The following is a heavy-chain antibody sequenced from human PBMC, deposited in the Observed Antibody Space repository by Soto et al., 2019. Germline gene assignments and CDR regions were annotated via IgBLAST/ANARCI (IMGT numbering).Heavy chain of an antibody. CDR2: IRWNSGTI. D-gene: IGHD6-6*01. CDR3: AKAPWDLAALRYHAYNYSIDV. Sequence: LRLSCAASGFIFYEYAMHWVRQARGKGLEWVSGIRWNSGTIGYADSVKGRFSISTDNTKSSLYLQITSLRVQDTALYYCAKAPWDLAALRYHAYNYSIDVWGQGTTVPGSS. J-gene: IGHJ6*01. CDR1: GFIFYEYA. V-gene: IGHV3-9*01.